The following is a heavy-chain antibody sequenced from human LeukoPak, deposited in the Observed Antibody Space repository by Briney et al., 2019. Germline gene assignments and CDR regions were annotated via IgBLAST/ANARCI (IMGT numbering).Heavy chain of an antibody. CDR3: AKDTRYCSSTSCPPMWGYYYYGMDV. D-gene: IGHD2-2*01. J-gene: IGHJ6*02. V-gene: IGHV3-30*18. CDR1: GFTFSSYG. Sequence: GGSLRLSCAASGFTFSSYGMHWVRQAPGKGLEWVAAISYDGRNIYYADSVKGRFTISRDNSKNTLYLQMNSLRAEDTAVYYCAKDTRYCSSTSCPPMWGYYYYGMDVWGQGTTVTVSS. CDR2: ISYDGRNI.